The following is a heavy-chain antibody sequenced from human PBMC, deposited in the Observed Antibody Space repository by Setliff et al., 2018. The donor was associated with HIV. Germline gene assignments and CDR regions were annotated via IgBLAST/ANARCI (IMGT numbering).Heavy chain of an antibody. V-gene: IGHV1-69*05. CDR2: IIPMFGTG. Sequence: SVKVSCKASGGTFSSYGISWVRQAPGQGLEWMGGIIPMFGTGFYAQKFRDRVTITTDENRSTAYMELNSLRPEDTGIFYCARVGHSSSYHYYGMDVWGQGTTVTVS. CDR3: ARVGHSSSYHYYGMDV. D-gene: IGHD6-13*01. J-gene: IGHJ6*02. CDR1: GGTFSSYG.